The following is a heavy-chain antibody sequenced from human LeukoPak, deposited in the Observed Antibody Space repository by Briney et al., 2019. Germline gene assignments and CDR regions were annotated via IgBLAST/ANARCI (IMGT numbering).Heavy chain of an antibody. CDR1: GFTFSDYY. J-gene: IGHJ4*02. CDR3: VRDYARLEVY. Sequence: GGSLRLSCAASGFTFSDYYMTWIRQAPGKGLEWVSYISSSGTTIYQADSVKGRFTISRDNVKNSLYLHMNSLRADDTAVYYCVRDYARLEVYWGQGTLVTVSS. D-gene: IGHD6-19*01. V-gene: IGHV3-11*01. CDR2: ISSSGTTI.